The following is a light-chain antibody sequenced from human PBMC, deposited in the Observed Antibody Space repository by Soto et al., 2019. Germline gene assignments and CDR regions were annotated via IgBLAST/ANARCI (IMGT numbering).Light chain of an antibody. CDR3: SSYTSSSTFYV. CDR1: SSDVGGYNY. CDR2: EVS. Sequence: QSALTQPASVSGSPGQSITISCTGTSSDVGGYNYVSWYLQHPGKAPKLMIYEVSNRPSGVSNRFSGSKSGNTASLTISGLQAEDEADYYCSSYTSSSTFYVFGTGTKVTVL. J-gene: IGLJ1*01. V-gene: IGLV2-14*01.